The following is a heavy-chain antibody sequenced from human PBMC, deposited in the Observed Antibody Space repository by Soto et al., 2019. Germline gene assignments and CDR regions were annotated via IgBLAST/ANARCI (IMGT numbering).Heavy chain of an antibody. J-gene: IGHJ6*02. D-gene: IGHD2-2*01. CDR3: ARDVVPAANSLYYYYGMDV. V-gene: IGHV4-30-4*01. CDR1: GGSISSGDYY. Sequence: SETLSLTCTVYGGSISSGDYYWSWIRQPPGKGLEWIGYIYYSGSTYYNPSLKSRVTISVDTSKNQFSLKLSSVTAADTAVYYCARDVVPAANSLYYYYGMDVWGQGTTVTVSS. CDR2: IYYSGST.